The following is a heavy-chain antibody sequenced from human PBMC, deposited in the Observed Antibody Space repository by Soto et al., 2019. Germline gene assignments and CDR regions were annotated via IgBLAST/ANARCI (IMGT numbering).Heavy chain of an antibody. CDR1: GFTVSSNY. V-gene: IGHV4-30-4*08. CDR2: IYYSGST. Sequence: LRLSCAASGFTVSSNYMSWIRQPPGKGLEWIGYIYYSGSTYYNPSLKSRVTISVDTSKNQFSLKLSSVTAADTAVYYCARDGLSTRPYYYYGMDVWGQGTTVTVSS. D-gene: IGHD2-2*01. J-gene: IGHJ6*02. CDR3: ARDGLSTRPYYYYGMDV.